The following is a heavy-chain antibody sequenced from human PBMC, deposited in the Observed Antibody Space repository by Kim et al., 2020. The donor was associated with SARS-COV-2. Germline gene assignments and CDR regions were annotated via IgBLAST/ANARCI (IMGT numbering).Heavy chain of an antibody. CDR1: GFTFSSYE. V-gene: IGHV3-48*03. CDR3: ARAGDSSSWIVFYYYYYGMDV. J-gene: IGHJ6*02. D-gene: IGHD6-6*01. Sequence: GGSLRLSCAASGFTFSSYEMNWVRQAPGKGLEWVSYISSSGSTIYYADSVKGRFTISRDNAKNSLYLQMNSLRAEDTAVYYCARAGDSSSWIVFYYYYYGMDVWGQGTTVTVSS. CDR2: ISSSGSTI.